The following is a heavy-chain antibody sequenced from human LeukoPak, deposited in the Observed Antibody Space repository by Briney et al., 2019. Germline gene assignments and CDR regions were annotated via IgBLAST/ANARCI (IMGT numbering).Heavy chain of an antibody. D-gene: IGHD5-18*01. CDR2: IYYSGST. Sequence: SETLSLTCTVSGGSMASNYWNWIRQPPGRGLEWIGSIYYSGSTNYNPSLKSRDTISVDTSKNQFSLKLSSVTAADTAVYYCARLGVASRGYSYGPDYWGQGTLVTVSS. CDR1: GGSMASNY. J-gene: IGHJ4*02. V-gene: IGHV4-59*08. CDR3: ARLGVASRGYSYGPDY.